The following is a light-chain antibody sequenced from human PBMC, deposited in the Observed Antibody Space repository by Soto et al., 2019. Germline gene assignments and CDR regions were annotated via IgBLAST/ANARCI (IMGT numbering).Light chain of an antibody. CDR3: CSYAGSDTGV. CDR1: RSDVGTYNL. CDR2: EVT. Sequence: QSALTQPASVSGSPGQSITISCTGTRSDVGTYNLVSWYQQHPGKAPKLMIYEVTKRPSGISNRFSGSKSGNTASLTISGLQAEDEADYYCCSYAGSDTGVFGGGTKLTVL. J-gene: IGLJ3*02. V-gene: IGLV2-23*02.